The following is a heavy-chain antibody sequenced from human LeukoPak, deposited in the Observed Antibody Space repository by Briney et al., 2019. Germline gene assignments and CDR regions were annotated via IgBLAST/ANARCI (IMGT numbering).Heavy chain of an antibody. CDR2: ISGSGGST. D-gene: IGHD4-17*01. V-gene: IGHV3-23*01. CDR1: GFTFSSYA. Sequence: GGSLRLSCAASGFTFSSYAVSWVRQAPGKGLEWVSAISGSGGSTYYADSVKGRFTISRDNSKNTVYLQMNSLRDEDSAVYYCAKTHYVYLDSWGQGTLVTVSS. CDR3: AKTHYVYLDS. J-gene: IGHJ4*02.